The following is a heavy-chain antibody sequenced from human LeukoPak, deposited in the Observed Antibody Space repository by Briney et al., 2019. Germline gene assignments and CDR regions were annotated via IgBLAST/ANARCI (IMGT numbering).Heavy chain of an antibody. CDR2: IIPLFGTI. V-gene: IGHV1-69*01. CDR3: ARGYSGYDRTYWYFDL. CDR1: GGTFSSYA. J-gene: IGHJ2*01. Sequence: SVKVSCRASGGTFSSYAISWVRQAPGQGLEWMGGIIPLFGTIRFAQKFQGRVTITADESTSTAYMELGSLRSEDTAVCYCARGYSGYDRTYWYFDLWGRGTLVTVSS. D-gene: IGHD5-12*01.